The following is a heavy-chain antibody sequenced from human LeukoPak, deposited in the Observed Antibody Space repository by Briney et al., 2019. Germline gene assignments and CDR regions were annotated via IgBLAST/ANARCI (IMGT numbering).Heavy chain of an antibody. CDR1: GFTFSNYS. CDR3: ARVLVGATLYYYYYYMDV. J-gene: IGHJ6*03. Sequence: PGGSLRLSCAASGFTFSNYSMNWVRQAPGKGLEWVSSISSRSSYIYYADSLKGRFTISRDNAKNSLYLQMNSLRAEDTAVYYCARVLVGATLYYYYYYMDVWGKGTTVTISS. D-gene: IGHD1-26*01. CDR2: ISSRSSYI. V-gene: IGHV3-21*01.